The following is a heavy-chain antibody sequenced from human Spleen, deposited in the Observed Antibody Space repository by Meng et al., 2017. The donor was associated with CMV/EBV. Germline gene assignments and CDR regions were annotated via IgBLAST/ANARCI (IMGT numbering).Heavy chain of an antibody. Sequence: GESLKISCAASGFTFSSYGMHWVRQAPGKGLEWVAFIRYDGSIKYYADSVKGRFTISRDNSKNTLYLQMNSLRAEDTAVYYCAKIGPNRGAYWGQGTLVTVSS. CDR1: GFTFSSYG. CDR3: AKIGPNRGAY. J-gene: IGHJ4*02. D-gene: IGHD1-14*01. V-gene: IGHV3-30*02. CDR2: IRYDGSIK.